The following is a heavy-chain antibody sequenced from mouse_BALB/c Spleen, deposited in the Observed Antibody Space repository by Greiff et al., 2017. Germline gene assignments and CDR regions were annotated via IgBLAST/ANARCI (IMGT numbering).Heavy chain of an antibody. CDR2: ISSGGSYT. D-gene: IGHD2-1*01. J-gene: IGHJ2*01. V-gene: IGHV5-9-3*01. CDR1: GFTFSSYA. CDR3: ASGNYYFDY. Sequence: EVQLQESGGGLVKPGGSLKLSCAASGFTFSSYAMSWVRQTPEKRLEWVATISSGGSYTYYPDSVKGRFTISRDNAKNTLYLQMSSLRSEDTAMYYCASGNYYFDYWGQGTTLTVSS.